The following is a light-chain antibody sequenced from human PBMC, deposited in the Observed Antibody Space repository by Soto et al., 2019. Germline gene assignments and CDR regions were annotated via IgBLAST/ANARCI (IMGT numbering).Light chain of an antibody. CDR3: QQSNNWPWT. Sequence: EIVMTQSPGTLSLSLGETATLSCGASQSVSSNLAWYQQNPGQAPRLLIYGASTRATDIPARFSGSGSGTEFTLTISGLQSEDFAVYYCQQSNNWPWTFGQGTKVDIK. V-gene: IGKV3D-15*01. CDR1: QSVSSN. J-gene: IGKJ1*01. CDR2: GAS.